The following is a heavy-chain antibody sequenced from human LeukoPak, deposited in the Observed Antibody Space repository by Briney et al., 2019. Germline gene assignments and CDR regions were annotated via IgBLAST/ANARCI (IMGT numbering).Heavy chain of an antibody. D-gene: IGHD3-10*02. J-gene: IGHJ6*04. CDR2: ISTTSGNI. Sequence: GGSLRLSCAASGFTFSSYSMNWVRQAPGKGLEWVAAISTTSGNIYYADSVKGRFTISRDNAKNSLYLQMNSLRAEDTAVYYCAELGSTMIGGVWGKGTTVTISS. CDR3: AELGSTMIGGV. V-gene: IGHV3-21*01. CDR1: GFTFSSYS.